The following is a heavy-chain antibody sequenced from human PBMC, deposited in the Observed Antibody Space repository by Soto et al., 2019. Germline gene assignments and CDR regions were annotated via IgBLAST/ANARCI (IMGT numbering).Heavy chain of an antibody. Sequence: QVQLVQSGAEVKKPGASVKVSCKASGYTFTSYGISWVRQAPGQGLEWMGWISAYNGNTNYAQKLQGRVTMTTDTSTSTAYRELRSLRSDDTAVYYCARDGVGYYYDSSGYNGAFDIWGQGTMVTVSS. V-gene: IGHV1-18*01. J-gene: IGHJ3*02. CDR1: GYTFTSYG. CDR2: ISAYNGNT. CDR3: ARDGVGYYYDSSGYNGAFDI. D-gene: IGHD3-22*01.